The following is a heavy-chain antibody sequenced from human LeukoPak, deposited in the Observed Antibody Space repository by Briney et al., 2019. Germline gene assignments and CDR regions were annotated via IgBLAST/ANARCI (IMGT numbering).Heavy chain of an antibody. CDR1: GLTFSSYS. CDR2: ISSSSSYI. J-gene: IGHJ4*02. CDR3: ARVPIAVANHGFDY. D-gene: IGHD6-19*01. V-gene: IGHV3-21*01. Sequence: GGSLRLSCAGSGLTFSSYSMNWVRQAPGKGLEWVSSISSSSSYIYYADSVKGRFTISRDNAKNSLYLQMNSLRAEDTAVYYCARVPIAVANHGFDYWGQGTLVTVSS.